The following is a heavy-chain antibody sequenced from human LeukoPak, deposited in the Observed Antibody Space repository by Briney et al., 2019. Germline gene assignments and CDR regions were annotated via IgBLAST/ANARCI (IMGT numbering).Heavy chain of an antibody. CDR1: GFTFSSYS. CDR3: ARAHNWKYGSFDF. D-gene: IGHD1-7*01. J-gene: IGHJ4*02. CDR2: ISSSSSYI. Sequence: GGSLRLSCAASGFTFSSYSMNWVRQPPGKGLEWVSCISSSSSYIYYADSVKGRFTISRDNAKNSLYLQMNSLRAEDTAVYYCARAHNWKYGSFDFWGQGTLVTVSS. V-gene: IGHV3-21*01.